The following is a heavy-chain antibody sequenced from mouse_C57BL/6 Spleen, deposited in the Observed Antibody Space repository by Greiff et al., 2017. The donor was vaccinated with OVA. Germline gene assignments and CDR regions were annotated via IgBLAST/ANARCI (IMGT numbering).Heavy chain of an antibody. D-gene: IGHD4-1*01. V-gene: IGHV5-16*01. CDR2: INYDGSST. CDR1: GFTFSDYY. Sequence: EVKVVESEGGLVQPGSSMKLSCTASGFTFSDYYMAWVRQVPEKGLEWVANINYDGSSTYYLDSLKSRFIISRDNAKNILYLQMSSLKSEDTATYYCARDLTGTIDYWGQGTTLTVSS. CDR3: ARDLTGTIDY. J-gene: IGHJ2*01.